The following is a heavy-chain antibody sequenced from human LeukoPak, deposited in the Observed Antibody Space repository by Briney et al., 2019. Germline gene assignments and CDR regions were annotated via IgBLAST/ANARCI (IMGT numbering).Heavy chain of an antibody. CDR2: IKSKTDGETT. D-gene: IGHD3-10*01. V-gene: IGHV3-15*01. J-gene: IGHJ4*02. Sequence: GGSLRLSCVDSGFTFTNAWMSWVRQAPGKGLDWIGRIKSKTDGETTNYAEPVRGRFTISRDDSKSAVYLQMNSLKIEDTAVYYCTTDLGTYYHGSQRLIPIDYWGQGTLATVSS. CDR3: TTDLGTYYHGSQRLIPIDY. CDR1: GFTFTNAW.